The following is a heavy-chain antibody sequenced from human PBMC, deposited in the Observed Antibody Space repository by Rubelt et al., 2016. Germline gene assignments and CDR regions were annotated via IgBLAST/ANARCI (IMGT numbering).Heavy chain of an antibody. Sequence: QVQLVQSGAEVKKPGASVKVSCKASGYTFTSYAMHWVRQAPGQRLEWVGWINAGNGNTKYSQKFQGRVTITRETSSSTAYMELGGLRSEDTAVYYCAGGDIGVVVAASNPLDYWGQGTLVTVSS. CDR2: INAGNGNT. J-gene: IGHJ4*02. D-gene: IGHD2-15*01. V-gene: IGHV1-3*01. CDR3: AGGDIGVVVAASNPLDY. CDR1: GYTFTSYA.